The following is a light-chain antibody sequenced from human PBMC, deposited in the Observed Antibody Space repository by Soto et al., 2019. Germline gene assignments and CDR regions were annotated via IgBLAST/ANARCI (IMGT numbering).Light chain of an antibody. CDR2: EVS. Sequence: EIVMTQTPLSLSVTPGQPASISCKSSHSLLHSDGNTYLYWYLQKSGQPPQLLIYEVSKRFSGVPGRFSGSGAGTYFTLKISRVEAEDVGVYFCMQRIHLRTFGQGTKVEI. CDR3: MQRIHLRT. V-gene: IGKV2D-29*01. CDR1: HSLLHSDGNTY. J-gene: IGKJ1*01.